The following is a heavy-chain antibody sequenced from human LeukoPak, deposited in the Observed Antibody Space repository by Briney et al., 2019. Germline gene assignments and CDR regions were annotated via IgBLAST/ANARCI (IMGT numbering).Heavy chain of an antibody. CDR1: GGSISSSSYY. J-gene: IGHJ3*02. CDR3: ARREGYYYGSGNAFDI. V-gene: IGHV4-39*01. D-gene: IGHD3-10*01. Sequence: PSETLSLTCTVSGGSISSSSYYWGWIRQPPGKGLEWIGSIYYSGSTYYNPSLKSRVTISVDTSKNQFSLKLSSVTAADTAVYCCARREGYYYGSGNAFDIWGQGTMVTVSS. CDR2: IYYSGST.